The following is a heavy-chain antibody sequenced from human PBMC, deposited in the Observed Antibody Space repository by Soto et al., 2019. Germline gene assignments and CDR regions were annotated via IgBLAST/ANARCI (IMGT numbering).Heavy chain of an antibody. CDR2: VSYEGNNK. CDR1: GFSFNNYN. J-gene: IGHJ6*02. Sequence: RGSLRLSCAPSGFSFNNYNLHWVRQAPGTGLEWVAVVSYEGNNKYYADSVKGRFTISRDNSKNTLYLQMNSLRAEDTAVYYCARDRITIFGVALSGMDVWGQGTTVTVSS. V-gene: IGHV3-30-3*01. CDR3: ARDRITIFGVALSGMDV. D-gene: IGHD3-3*01.